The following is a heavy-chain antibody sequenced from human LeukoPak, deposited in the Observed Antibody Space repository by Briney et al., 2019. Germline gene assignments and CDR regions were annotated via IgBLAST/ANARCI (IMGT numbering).Heavy chain of an antibody. CDR1: GYSFTSYW. V-gene: IGHV5-51*01. CDR2: VYPEDSDT. Sequence: GESLKISCKGSGYSFTSYWIGWVRQMPGKGLEWMRIVYPEDSDTRYSPSFQGQVTISGDKSISTAYLQWSSLKASDTAMYYCARTAIVVVPAAIVPYYYMDVWGKGTTVTVSS. D-gene: IGHD2-2*02. CDR3: ARTAIVVVPAAIVPYYYMDV. J-gene: IGHJ6*03.